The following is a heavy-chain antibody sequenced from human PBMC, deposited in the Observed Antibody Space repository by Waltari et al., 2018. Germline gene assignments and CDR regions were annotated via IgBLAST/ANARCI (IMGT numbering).Heavy chain of an antibody. J-gene: IGHJ4*02. CDR1: GFTFSGSA. CDR2: IRSKANSYAT. V-gene: IGHV3-73*02. CDR3: TRHVPVDTAMVTDY. D-gene: IGHD5-18*01. Sequence: EVQLVESGGGLVQPGGSLKLSCAASGFTFSGSAMHWVRQASGKGLEWVGRIRSKANSYATAYAASVKGRFTISRDDSKNTAYLQMNSLKTEDTAVYYCTRHVPVDTAMVTDYWGQGTLVTVSS.